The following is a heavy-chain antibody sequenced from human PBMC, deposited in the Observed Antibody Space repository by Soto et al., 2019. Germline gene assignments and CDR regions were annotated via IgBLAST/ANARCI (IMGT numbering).Heavy chain of an antibody. CDR1: QFPFDVYS. Sequence: PGESLKISCVASQFPFDVYSMHWVLQAPGKGLEWVSYIRHTTSATFYADAVKGRFTISRDNRKNSLFLQMNSLRDDDTGVYFCARDRGSSGMFELDVWGPGTLVTVSS. J-gene: IGHJ3*01. CDR2: IRHTTSAT. D-gene: IGHD6-19*01. V-gene: IGHV3-48*02. CDR3: ARDRGSSGMFELDV.